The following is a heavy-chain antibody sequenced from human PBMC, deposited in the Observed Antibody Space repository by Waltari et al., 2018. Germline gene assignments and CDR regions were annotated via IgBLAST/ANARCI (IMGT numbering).Heavy chain of an antibody. Sequence: LEWVSRLNHDGSVTNYEDSVKGRFTVSRDNAKNTLYQQINALTADDTAVYCCARAQAFHYDHTCDHYLPPPDLCGQGTVVTGSA. D-gene: IGHD3-22*01. V-gene: IGHV3-74*01. J-gene: IGHJ5*02. CDR2: LNHDGSVT. CDR3: ARAQAFHYDHTCDHYLPPPDL.